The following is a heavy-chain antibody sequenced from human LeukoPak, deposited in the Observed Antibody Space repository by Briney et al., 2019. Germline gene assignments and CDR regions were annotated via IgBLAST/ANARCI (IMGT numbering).Heavy chain of an antibody. CDR1: GFTFSTYW. CDR3: ARESEGYYDFWSGYSH. V-gene: IGHV3-7*01. D-gene: IGHD3-3*01. CDR2: IKEDGSDK. Sequence: GGSLRLSCAGSGFTFSTYWMSWVRQAPGKGLEWVANIKEDGSDKNYVDSVKGRFTISRDNARNSLYLQMNSLRAEDTAVYYCARESEGYYDFWSGYSHWGQGTLVTVSS. J-gene: IGHJ4*02.